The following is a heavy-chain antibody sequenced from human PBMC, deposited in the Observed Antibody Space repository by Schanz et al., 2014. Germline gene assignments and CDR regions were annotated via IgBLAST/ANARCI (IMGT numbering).Heavy chain of an antibody. D-gene: IGHD1-26*01. V-gene: IGHV3-23*04. CDR3: ARDHTTESYYSAGPPIDY. CDR2: LSEGGGGT. CDR1: GFTLSNYA. J-gene: IGHJ4*02. Sequence: EVQLVESGGGLVQPGGSLRLSCAASGFTLSNYAMSWVRQAPGKGLEWVSALSEGGGGTHYADSVKGRFTISRDNSKNTLFLQMNSLRAEDTAVYYCARDHTTESYYSAGPPIDYWGQGTLLTVSS.